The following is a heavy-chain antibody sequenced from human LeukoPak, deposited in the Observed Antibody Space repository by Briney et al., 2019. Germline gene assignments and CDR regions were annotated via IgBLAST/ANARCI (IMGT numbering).Heavy chain of an antibody. J-gene: IGHJ3*02. CDR2: VYYSGST. CDR1: GGSISSSSLY. V-gene: IGHV4-39*01. D-gene: IGHD2-2*01. CDR3: ARNASSLVAGAFDI. Sequence: SETLSLTCTVSGGSISSSSLYWDWIRQPPGKGLEWIGTVYYSGSTCYNPSLKSRVTISVDTSKNQFSLKLSSVTAADTALYYCARNASSLVAGAFDIWGQGTMVTVSS.